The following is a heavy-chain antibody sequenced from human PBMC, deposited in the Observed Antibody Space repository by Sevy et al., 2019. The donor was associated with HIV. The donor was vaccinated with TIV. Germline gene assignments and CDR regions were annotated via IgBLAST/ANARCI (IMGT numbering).Heavy chain of an antibody. J-gene: IGHJ5*02. D-gene: IGHD2-2*01. CDR1: GGSISSSSYY. CDR2: IYSSGST. CDR3: ARQRKMGVPTNNWFDP. Sequence: SEILSLTCTVSGGSISSSSYYWGWIRQPPGKGLEWIGSIYSSGSTYYNPSLKSRLTISLDTSKNQFSVKLSSVTAADTAVYYCARQRKMGVPTNNWFDPWGQGTLVTVSS. V-gene: IGHV4-39*01.